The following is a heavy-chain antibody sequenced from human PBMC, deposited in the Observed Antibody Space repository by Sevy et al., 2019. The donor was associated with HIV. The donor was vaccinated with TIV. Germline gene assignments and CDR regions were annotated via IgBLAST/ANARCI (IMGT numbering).Heavy chain of an antibody. V-gene: IGHV3-15*07. J-gene: IGHJ4*02. CDR3: TTGGRIAVAGTIGSADY. CDR1: GFTFSNAW. Sequence: GEPLKISCAASGFTFSNAWMNWVRQAPGKGLEWVGRIKSKTDGGTTDYAAPVKGRFTISRDDSKNTLYLQMNSLKTEDTAVYYCTTGGRIAVAGTIGSADYWGQGTLVTVSS. CDR2: IKSKTDGGTT. D-gene: IGHD6-19*01.